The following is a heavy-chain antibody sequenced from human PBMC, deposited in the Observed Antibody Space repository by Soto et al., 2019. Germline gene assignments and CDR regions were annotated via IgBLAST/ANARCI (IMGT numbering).Heavy chain of an antibody. Sequence: SLRLSGNCSGFRFSEHAMTWVRQAPGKGLEWVGFIRNTPYGGTTDYAAYVRGRFTISREDSESIAYLQTNRLKTEDSGVYYCSRGSFGYYGPWGPGTLVTVSS. CDR2: IRNTPYGGTT. V-gene: IGHV3-49*04. CDR3: SRGSFGYYGP. D-gene: IGHD2-2*03. CDR1: GFRFSEHA. J-gene: IGHJ5*02.